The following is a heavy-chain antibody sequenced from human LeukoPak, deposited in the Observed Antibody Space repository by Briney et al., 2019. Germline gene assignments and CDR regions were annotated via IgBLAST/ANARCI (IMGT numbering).Heavy chain of an antibody. D-gene: IGHD3-10*01. V-gene: IGHV4-59*08. CDR2: IYYSGST. Sequence: PSETLSLTCTVSGASISSYYGSWIRQPPGKGLEWIGFIYYSGSTKYNPSLKSRVTISVDTSKNQFSLKLSSVTAADTAVYYCARHGSSYSFDCWGQGTLVTVSS. CDR1: GASISSYY. CDR3: ARHGSSYSFDC. J-gene: IGHJ4*02.